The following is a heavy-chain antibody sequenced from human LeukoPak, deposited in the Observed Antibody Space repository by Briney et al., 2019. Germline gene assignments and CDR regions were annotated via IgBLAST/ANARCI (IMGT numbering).Heavy chain of an antibody. CDR1: GYTFTSYG. J-gene: IGHJ4*02. CDR3: ARVSGQLLSYSVY. CDR2: ISAYDGNT. D-gene: IGHD2-2*01. V-gene: IGHV1-18*01. Sequence: ASVKVSCKASGYTFTSYGISWGGQGPGQGLEWVGWISAYDGNTNYAQKLQGRVTMTADTSTSTAYMELRSLRSDDTAVYYCARVSGQLLSYSVYWGQGTLVTVSS.